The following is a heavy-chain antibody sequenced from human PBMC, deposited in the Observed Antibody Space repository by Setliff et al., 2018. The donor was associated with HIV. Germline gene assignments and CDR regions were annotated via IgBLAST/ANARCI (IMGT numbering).Heavy chain of an antibody. CDR1: GRSFSDYY. D-gene: IGHD2-21*02. V-gene: IGHV4-34*01. J-gene: IGHJ4*02. CDR3: ARFSVVVTTGMDS. Sequence: SETLSLTCVVYGRSFSDYYWSWIRQPPGKGLEWIGEINHSGNTTYNPSLKSRVTMSVDTTKNQFSLKLNTVTAADTAVYYCARFSVVVTTGMDSWGPGILVTVSS. CDR2: INHSGNT.